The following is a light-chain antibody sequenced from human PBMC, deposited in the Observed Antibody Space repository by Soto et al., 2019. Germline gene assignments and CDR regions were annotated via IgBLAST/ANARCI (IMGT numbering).Light chain of an antibody. J-gene: IGLJ2*01. Sequence: QSVLTQPPSASGTPGQRVTISCSGSSYNIGSNYVYWYQQLPGTAPKLLIYRHNQRPSGVPERFSGSKSGTTASLAISGLRSEDEADYYCAAWDDSVWGVVGGGTKVTVL. CDR1: SYNIGSNY. CDR2: RHN. CDR3: AAWDDSVWGV. V-gene: IGLV1-47*01.